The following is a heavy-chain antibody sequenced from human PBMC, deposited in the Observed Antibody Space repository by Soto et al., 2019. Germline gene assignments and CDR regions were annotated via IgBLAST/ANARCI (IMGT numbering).Heavy chain of an antibody. D-gene: IGHD3-9*01. CDR1: GGSVSGGSYC. Sequence: QVQLQESGPGLVKPSETLSLTCTVSGGSVSGGSYCWSWIRQPPGKGLECIGYVYNSGSTTYNPPLKSXXTXSXGTSKNQFSLGLSSVTAADTAVYYCARVPLTPYFDLWGRGTLVTVSS. V-gene: IGHV4-61*01. J-gene: IGHJ2*01. CDR2: VYNSGST. CDR3: ARVPLTPYFDL.